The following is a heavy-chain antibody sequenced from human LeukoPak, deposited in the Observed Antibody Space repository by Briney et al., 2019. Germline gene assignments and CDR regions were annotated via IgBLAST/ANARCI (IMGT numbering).Heavy chain of an antibody. CDR1: GFTLSNYG. CDR3: STYDSDSGYHDY. Sequence: GGSLRLSCAASGFTLSNYGMNWVRQAPGKGLEWVANIRQDGSEKYYADSVKGRFTISRDNSKKSTYLQMNSLRAEDTAVYYCSTYDSDSGYHDYWGQGTLVTVSS. V-gene: IGHV3-7*01. CDR2: IRQDGSEK. J-gene: IGHJ4*02. D-gene: IGHD3-10*01.